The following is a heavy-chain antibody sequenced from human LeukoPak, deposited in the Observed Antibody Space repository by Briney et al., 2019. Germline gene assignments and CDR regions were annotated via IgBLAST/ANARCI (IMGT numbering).Heavy chain of an antibody. J-gene: IGHJ1*01. D-gene: IGHD3-22*01. CDR2: IDPSGGST. CDR3: ARSHGLDSSGYPASFQH. Sequence: ASVKVSCKASGLTLTTIFMNWVRQAPGQGLEWMGIIDPSGGSTSYAQKFQGRVTMTRDTSTSTVYMELSSLRSEDTAVYYCARSHGLDSSGYPASFQHWGQGTLVTVSS. CDR1: GLTLTTIF. V-gene: IGHV1-46*01.